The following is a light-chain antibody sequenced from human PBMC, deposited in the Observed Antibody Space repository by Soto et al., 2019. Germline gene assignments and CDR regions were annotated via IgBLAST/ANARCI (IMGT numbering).Light chain of an antibody. CDR1: SSDVGGYNY. CDR2: EVS. CDR3: SSYTGSRNLWV. Sequence: QSALTQPASVSGSPGQSITISCTGTSSDVGGYNYVSWYQQHPGKAPKLMIYEVSNRPSGVSNRFSGSKSGNTASLTISGLQAEDEADYYCSSYTGSRNLWVFGGGTQLTVL. V-gene: IGLV2-14*01. J-gene: IGLJ3*02.